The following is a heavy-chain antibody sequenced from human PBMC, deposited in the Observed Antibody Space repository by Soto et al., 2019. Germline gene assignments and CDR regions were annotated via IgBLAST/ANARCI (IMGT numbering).Heavy chain of an antibody. Sequence: ELQLVESEGGLVQPGGSLRLSCVASGFSFSTYWMHWVRQAPGKGLVWVSRINTAGTTTPYADSVTGRFTISRDNAKNTLYLQMNSLRAEDTAVYYCARGGGDYGDYLDYWGQGALVTVSS. CDR3: ARGGGDYGDYLDY. J-gene: IGHJ4*02. D-gene: IGHD4-17*01. CDR1: GFSFSTYW. CDR2: INTAGTTT. V-gene: IGHV3-74*01.